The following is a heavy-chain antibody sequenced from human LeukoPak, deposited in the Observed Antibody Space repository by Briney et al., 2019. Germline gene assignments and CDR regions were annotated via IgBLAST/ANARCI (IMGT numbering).Heavy chain of an antibody. V-gene: IGHV4-39*01. CDR2: IYYSGST. CDR1: GGSISSSSYY. D-gene: IGHD1-26*01. J-gene: IGHJ3*02. CDR3: ARPLSGGVGATYGAFDI. Sequence: PSETLSLTCTVSGGSISSSSYYWGWIRQPPGKGLEWIGSIYYSGSTYYNPSLKSRVTISVDTSKNQFSLKLSSVTAADTAVYYCARPLSGGVGATYGAFDIWGQGTMVIVSS.